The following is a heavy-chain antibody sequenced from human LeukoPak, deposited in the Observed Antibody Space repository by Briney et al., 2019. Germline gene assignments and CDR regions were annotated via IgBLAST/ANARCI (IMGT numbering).Heavy chain of an antibody. D-gene: IGHD4-17*01. CDR1: GFTFSDYA. J-gene: IGHJ4*02. CDR3: AKDRRYRVTSAYGY. CDR2: ISGSGDTT. Sequence: GGSLRLSCAASGFTFSDYAMTWVRQAPGKGLEWVSVISGSGDTTHFADSVKDRFTISRENSKNTLYLQMNSLRAEDTAVYYCAKDRRYRVTSAYGYWGQGTLVTVSS. V-gene: IGHV3-23*01.